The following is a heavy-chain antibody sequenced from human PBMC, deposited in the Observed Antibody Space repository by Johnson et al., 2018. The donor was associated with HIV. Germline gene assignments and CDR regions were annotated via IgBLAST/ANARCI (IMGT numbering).Heavy chain of an antibody. Sequence: VQLVESGGGVVQPGRSLRLSCAASGFSFSNYAMHWVRQAPGKGLEWVAVISYDGSNKYYADSVTGRFTISRDNSKNTLYLQMNSLRAGDSAVYYCARDWGGYCSGGSCYGDAFDIWGQGTRVTVSS. V-gene: IGHV3-30*04. CDR2: ISYDGSNK. CDR3: ARDWGGYCSGGSCYGDAFDI. CDR1: GFSFSNYA. J-gene: IGHJ3*02. D-gene: IGHD2-15*01.